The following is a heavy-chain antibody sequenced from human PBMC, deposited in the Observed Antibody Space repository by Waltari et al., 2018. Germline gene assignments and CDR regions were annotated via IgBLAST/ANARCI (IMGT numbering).Heavy chain of an antibody. CDR2: VSPYYGNT. D-gene: IGHD3-9*01. CDR1: GYTFTRSR. J-gene: IGHJ4*02. CDR3: ARGDDILTDYYKGLDY. Sequence: IRLVQSGDEIKEHGASVKVSRKASGYTFTRSRLSWLRRAPGQGLECMGWVSPYYGNTNYAQKVQGGVGMTPATSTPTAYMELRSLTSDDTAMYYCARGDDILTDYYKGLDYWGQGTLVTVSS. V-gene: IGHV1-18*01.